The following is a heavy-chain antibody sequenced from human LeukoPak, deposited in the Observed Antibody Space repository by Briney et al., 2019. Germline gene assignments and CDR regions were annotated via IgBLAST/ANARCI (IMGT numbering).Heavy chain of an antibody. CDR2: ISGYNANA. CDR1: GYIFTNYG. Sequence: ASVTVSCKASGYIFTNYGITWIREAPGQGPEWLGWISGYNANAHYAQNVQGRVTLTTDTSTNTAYMELRGLTSDDTAMYYCARVGRGCSSIRCYWEDWFDPWGQGTLVSVSS. CDR3: ARVGRGCSSIRCYWEDWFDP. J-gene: IGHJ5*02. V-gene: IGHV1-18*01. D-gene: IGHD2-2*01.